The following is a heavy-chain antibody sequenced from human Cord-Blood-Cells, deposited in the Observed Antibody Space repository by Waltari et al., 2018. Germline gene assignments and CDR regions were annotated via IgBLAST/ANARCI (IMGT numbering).Heavy chain of an antibody. CDR3: ARQILGYCSSTSCYVDAFDI. J-gene: IGHJ3*02. CDR1: GGSISSSSYY. CDR2: IYYSGST. Sequence: QLQLQESGPGLVKPSETLSLTCTVSGGSISSSSYYWGWIRQPPGQGLEWIGSIYYSGSTYYNPSLKSRVTISVDTSKNQFSLKLSSVTAADTAVYYCARQILGYCSSTSCYVDAFDIWGQGTMVTVSS. D-gene: IGHD2-2*01. V-gene: IGHV4-39*01.